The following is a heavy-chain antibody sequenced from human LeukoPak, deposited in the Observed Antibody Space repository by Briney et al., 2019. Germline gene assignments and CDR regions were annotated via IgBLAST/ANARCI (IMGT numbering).Heavy chain of an antibody. CDR2: ISSSGSTI. CDR1: GFTFSSYE. V-gene: IGHV3-48*03. CDR3: AREGAVAGKYWYFDL. D-gene: IGHD6-19*01. J-gene: IGHJ2*01. Sequence: PGGSLRLSCAASGFTFSSYEMNWVRQAPGKGLEWVSYISSSGSTIYYADSVKGRFTISRDNAKNSLYLQLNSLRAEDTAVYYCAREGAVAGKYWYFDLWGRGTLVTVSS.